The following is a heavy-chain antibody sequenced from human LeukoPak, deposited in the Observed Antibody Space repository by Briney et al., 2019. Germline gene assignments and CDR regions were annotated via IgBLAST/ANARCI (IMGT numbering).Heavy chain of an antibody. CDR1: GFTFSSYS. Sequence: GGSLRLSCAASGFTFSSYSMNWVRQAPGKGLEWVSSISSSSSYIYYADSVKGRFTISRDNAKNSLYLQMNSLRAEDTAVYYCARGNPLRYFDWLSENRDDAFDIWGQGTMVTVSS. CDR2: ISSSSSYI. V-gene: IGHV3-21*01. D-gene: IGHD3-9*01. J-gene: IGHJ3*02. CDR3: ARGNPLRYFDWLSENRDDAFDI.